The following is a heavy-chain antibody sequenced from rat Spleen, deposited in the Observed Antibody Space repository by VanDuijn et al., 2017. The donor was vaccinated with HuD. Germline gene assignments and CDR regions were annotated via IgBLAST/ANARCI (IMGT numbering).Heavy chain of an antibody. Sequence: EVKLLESGRDLVQPGGSLRLSCAASGFTFADFYMSWLRQSPGKAPEWLSFIRNKADNYTTEYNPSVKGRFTISRDNAKSTLYLQMDSLRSGDTATYYCTRHGYNSYFDYWGQGVMVTVSS. CDR2: IRNKADNYTT. D-gene: IGHD1-4*01. V-gene: IGHV7-6*01. CDR3: TRHGYNSYFDY. J-gene: IGHJ2*01. CDR1: GFTFADFY.